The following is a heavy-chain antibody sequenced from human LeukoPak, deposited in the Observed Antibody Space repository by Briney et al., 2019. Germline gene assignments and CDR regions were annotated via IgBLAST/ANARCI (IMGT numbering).Heavy chain of an antibody. Sequence: SETLSLTCTVSGGSISSYYWSCIRQPPGKGLEWIGYIYHSGSTYYNPSLKSRVTISVDRSKNQFSLKLNSVTAADTAVYYCARDRNSGYDWGGFDYWGQGTLVTASS. CDR1: GGSISSYY. D-gene: IGHD5-12*01. V-gene: IGHV4-59*12. CDR2: IYHSGST. J-gene: IGHJ4*02. CDR3: ARDRNSGYDWGGFDY.